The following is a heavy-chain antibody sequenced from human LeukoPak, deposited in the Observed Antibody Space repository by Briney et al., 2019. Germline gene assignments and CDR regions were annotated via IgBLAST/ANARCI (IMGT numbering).Heavy chain of an antibody. J-gene: IGHJ4*02. D-gene: IGHD6-13*01. CDR2: IYYSGST. V-gene: IGHV4-59*12. CDR3: AGSAYSSSWSLGY. CDR1: GGSISSYY. Sequence: SETLSLTCTVSGGSISSYYWSWIRQPPGKGLEWIGYIYYSGSTYYNPSLKSRVTISVDTSKNQFSLKLSSVTAADTAVYYCAGSAYSSSWSLGYRGQGTLVTVSS.